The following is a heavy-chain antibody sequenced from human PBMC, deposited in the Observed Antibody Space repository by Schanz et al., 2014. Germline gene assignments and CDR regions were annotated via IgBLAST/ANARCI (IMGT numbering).Heavy chain of an antibody. D-gene: IGHD2-15*01. CDR3: ARGGDYIVVLVAVTREYYYHAMDV. CDR2: ISPSGGST. V-gene: IGHV1-46*01. J-gene: IGHJ6*02. CDR1: GYTFTIYS. Sequence: QVQLVQSGAEVKKPGASVKLSCKASGYTFTIYSMHWVRQAPGQGFEWMGLISPSGGSTSYAQKFQGRVTMTRDKSTSTVFMELSGLTSEDTAVYYCARGGDYIVVLVAVTREYYYHAMDVWGQGTTVTVSS.